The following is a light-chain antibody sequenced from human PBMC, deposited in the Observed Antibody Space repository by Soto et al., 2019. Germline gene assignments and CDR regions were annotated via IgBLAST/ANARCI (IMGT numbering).Light chain of an antibody. V-gene: IGLV2-23*01. J-gene: IGLJ2*01. CDR3: CSDAGSSTSVV. Sequence: QSALTQPASVSGSPGQSITISCTGTSSDVGSYNLVSWYQQHPGKAPKLMIYEGSKRPSGVSNRFSGSKSGNTASLTISGHQAEDEADYYCCSDAGSSTSVVFGGGTKLTVL. CDR2: EGS. CDR1: SSDVGSYNL.